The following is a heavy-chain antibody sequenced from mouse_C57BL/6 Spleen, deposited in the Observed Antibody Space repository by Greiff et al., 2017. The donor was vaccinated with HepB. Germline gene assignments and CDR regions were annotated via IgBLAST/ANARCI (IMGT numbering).Heavy chain of an antibody. V-gene: IGHV2-5*01. CDR2: IWRGGST. J-gene: IGHJ4*01. D-gene: IGHD1-1*01. Sequence: VKLVESGPGLVQPSQSLSITCTVSGFSLTSYGVHWVRQSPGKGLEWLGVIWRGGSTDYNAAFMSRLSITKDNSKSQVFFKMNSLQADDTAIYYCAKLGSSRTGAMDYWGQGTSVTVSS. CDR1: GFSLTSYG. CDR3: AKLGSSRTGAMDY.